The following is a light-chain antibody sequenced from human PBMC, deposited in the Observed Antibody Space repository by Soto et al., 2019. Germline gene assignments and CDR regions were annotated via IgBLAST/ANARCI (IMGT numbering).Light chain of an antibody. Sequence: AIRMTQSPSSLSASIGDRVTFTCRASHRLNTYLAWYQQKTGKAPKLLIYGASTLQSGVPSRFSGSGSGTDFTLLISSLQYEDFATYYCQQYFSYPYTFGQGTKLEIK. CDR3: QQYFSYPYT. J-gene: IGKJ2*01. CDR1: HRLNTY. CDR2: GAS. V-gene: IGKV1-8*01.